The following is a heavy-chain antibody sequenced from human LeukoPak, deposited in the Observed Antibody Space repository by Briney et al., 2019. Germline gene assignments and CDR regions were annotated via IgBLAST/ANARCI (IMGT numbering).Heavy chain of an antibody. V-gene: IGHV3-23*01. CDR2: ISGSGGST. J-gene: IGHJ6*03. CDR1: GFTFSSYA. D-gene: IGHD3-16*01. CDR3: AKVVWGNDYYYYYYMDV. Sequence: PGGSLRLSCAASGFTFSSYAMSWVRQAPGKGLEWVSAISGSGGSTYYADSVKGRFTISRDNSKNTLYLQMNSLRAEDTAVYYCAKVVWGNDYYYYYYMDVWGKGTTVTVSS.